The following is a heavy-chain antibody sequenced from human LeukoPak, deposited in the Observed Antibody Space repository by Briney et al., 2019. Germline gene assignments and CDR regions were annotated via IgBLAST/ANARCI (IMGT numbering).Heavy chain of an antibody. CDR2: INPNSGGT. J-gene: IGHJ5*02. V-gene: IGHV1-2*02. CDR3: ARGLDCSGGSCYGWFDP. Sequence: ASVKVSCKASGYTITGYYMHWVRQAHGQGLEWMGWINPNSGGTNYAQKFQGRVTMTRDTSISTAYMELSRLRSDDTAVYYCARGLDCSGGSCYGWFDPWGQGTLFTVSS. D-gene: IGHD2-15*01. CDR1: GYTITGYY.